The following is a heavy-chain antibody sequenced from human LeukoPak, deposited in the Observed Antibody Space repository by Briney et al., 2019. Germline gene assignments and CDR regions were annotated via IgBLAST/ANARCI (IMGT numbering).Heavy chain of an antibody. Sequence: GSLRLSCAASGFTFTNYWMSWVRQAPGTGLEWVANIKQDGNEKYYVDSVRGRFTITRDNAKNSLYLQMNSLRAEDTAVYYCARGGTSGYSSSLHFWGGNYYFDYWGQGTLVTVSS. CDR3: ARGGTSGYSSSLHFWGGNYYFDY. D-gene: IGHD6-13*01. CDR2: IKQDGNEK. V-gene: IGHV3-7*01. CDR1: GFTFTNYW. J-gene: IGHJ4*02.